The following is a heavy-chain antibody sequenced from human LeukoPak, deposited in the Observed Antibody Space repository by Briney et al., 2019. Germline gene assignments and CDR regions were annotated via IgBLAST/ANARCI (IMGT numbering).Heavy chain of an antibody. Sequence: SETLSLTCTVSGGSISSSSYYWGWIRQPPGKGLEWIGRIYYSGSTYYNPSLKSRVTISVDTSKNQFSLKLNSVTAADTAVYYCARQGGHYYGSGTEGNFDYWGQGTLVTVSS. V-gene: IGHV4-39*01. CDR1: GGSISSSSYY. J-gene: IGHJ4*02. CDR2: IYYSGST. D-gene: IGHD3-10*01. CDR3: ARQGGHYYGSGTEGNFDY.